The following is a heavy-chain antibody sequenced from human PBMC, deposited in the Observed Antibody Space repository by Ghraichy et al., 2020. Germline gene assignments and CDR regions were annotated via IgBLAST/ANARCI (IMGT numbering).Heavy chain of an antibody. D-gene: IGHD5-18*01. Sequence: GGSLRLSCAASGFTFSSYGMHWVRQAPGKGLEWVAVIWYDGSNKYYADSVKGRFTISRDNSKNTLYLQMNSLRAEDTAVYYCARAGRGFSYGYDAFDIWGQGTMVTVSS. CDR2: IWYDGSNK. CDR1: GFTFSSYG. J-gene: IGHJ3*02. CDR3: ARAGRGFSYGYDAFDI. V-gene: IGHV3-33*01.